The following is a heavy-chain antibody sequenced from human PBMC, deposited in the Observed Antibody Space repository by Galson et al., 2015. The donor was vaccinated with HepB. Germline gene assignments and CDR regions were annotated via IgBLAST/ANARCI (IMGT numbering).Heavy chain of an antibody. Sequence: SLRLSCAASGFTFSGYAIHWVRQAPGKGLEWVAVISFDGSDKYYADSVKGRFTISRDNSKNTLYLQMNSLRAEDTAVYYCARESQYDSTSEDKHFYYGQEVRGQGTQVTVS. CDR3: ARESQYDSTSEDKHFYYGQEV. V-gene: IGHV3-30*04. D-gene: IGHD2-8*01. J-gene: IGHJ6*02. CDR2: ISFDGSDK. CDR1: GFTFSGYA.